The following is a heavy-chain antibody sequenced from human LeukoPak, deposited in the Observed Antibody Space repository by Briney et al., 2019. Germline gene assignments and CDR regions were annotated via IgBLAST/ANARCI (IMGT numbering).Heavy chain of an antibody. Sequence: GASVKVSCKASGYTFTGYYMHWMRQAPGQGLEWMGRINPNSGGTNYAQKFQGRVTMTRDTSISTAYMELSRLRSDDTAVYYCARDREVLRYFDWLVWGQRTLVTVSS. J-gene: IGHJ4*02. CDR3: ARDREVLRYFDWLV. CDR2: INPNSGGT. CDR1: GYTFTGYY. D-gene: IGHD3-9*01. V-gene: IGHV1-2*06.